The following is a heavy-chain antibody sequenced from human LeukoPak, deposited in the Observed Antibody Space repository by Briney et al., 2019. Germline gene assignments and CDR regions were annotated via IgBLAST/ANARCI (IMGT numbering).Heavy chain of an antibody. CDR2: INTDGSRT. V-gene: IGHV3-74*01. D-gene: IGHD2-8*01. J-gene: IGHJ3*02. CDR3: ARDSDPAERVYADEPYAFDI. Sequence: GGSLRLSCAASGFTFSNFWMHWVRQAPEMGLVWVSRINTDGSRTNSVKGRFTISRDNAKNSLYLQMNSLRAEDTAVYYCARDSDPAERVYADEPYAFDIGGQGTMATVSS. CDR1: GFTFSNFW.